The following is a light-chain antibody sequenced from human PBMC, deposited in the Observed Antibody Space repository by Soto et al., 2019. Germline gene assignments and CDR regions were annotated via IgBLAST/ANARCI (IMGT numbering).Light chain of an antibody. J-gene: IGKJ1*01. V-gene: IGKV3-20*01. CDR1: QSVSNNY. CDR2: GAS. Sequence: EIVLTQSPGTLSLSPGERATLSCRASQSVSNNYLAWYQQKPGQAPRLLIYGASSRATGIPDRFIGSGSGTGFTLIISRLEPEDCAVCFCQHYDSPPRTFGQGTKVEVK. CDR3: QHYDSPPRT.